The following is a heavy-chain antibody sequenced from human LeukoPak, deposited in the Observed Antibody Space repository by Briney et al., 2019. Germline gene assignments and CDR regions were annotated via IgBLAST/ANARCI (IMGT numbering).Heavy chain of an antibody. CDR3: AKDIHIGHGSGWPES. CDR2: ITWDGGST. Sequence: QPGGSLRLSCVGSGFTFGEYGMHWVRQVPGKGLEWVCHITWDGGSTYYAGSVKGRFTIYRDNSKNSLFLQMNSLGPEDTALYYCAKDIHIGHGSGWPESWGQGTLVTVSS. D-gene: IGHD6-19*01. J-gene: IGHJ5*02. V-gene: IGHV3-43D*03. CDR1: GFTFGEYG.